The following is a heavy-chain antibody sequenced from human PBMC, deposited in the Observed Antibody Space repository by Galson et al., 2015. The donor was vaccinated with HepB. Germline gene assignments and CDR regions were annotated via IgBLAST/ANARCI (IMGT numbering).Heavy chain of an antibody. CDR2: IRSKANSYAT. D-gene: IGHD3-3*02. CDR3: TSYHLDPSYYYYGMDV. Sequence: SLRLSCAASGFTFSGSAMHWVRQASGKGLEWVGRIRSKANSYATAYAASVKGRFTISRDDSKNTAYLQMNSLKTEDTAVYYCTSYHLDPSYYYYGMDVWGQGTTVTVSS. V-gene: IGHV3-73*01. CDR1: GFTFSGSA. J-gene: IGHJ6*02.